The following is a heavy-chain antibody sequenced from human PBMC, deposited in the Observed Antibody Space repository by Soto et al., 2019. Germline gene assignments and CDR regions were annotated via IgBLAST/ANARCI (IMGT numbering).Heavy chain of an antibody. CDR1: GFTFSNYA. CDR3: ARDPSTGPADY. D-gene: IGHD3-9*01. V-gene: IGHV3-23*01. Sequence: QPGGSLRLSCAASGFTFSNYALNWVRQSPGKGLEWVSTIDTSGGSTHYSDSVKGRFAVSRDNSKNTLYLHMISLRDEDTATYYCARDPSTGPADYWGQGTLVTVSS. CDR2: IDTSGGST. J-gene: IGHJ4*02.